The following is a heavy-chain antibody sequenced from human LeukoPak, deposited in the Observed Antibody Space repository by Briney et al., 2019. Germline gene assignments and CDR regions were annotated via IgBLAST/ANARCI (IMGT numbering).Heavy chain of an antibody. D-gene: IGHD6-6*01. Sequence: SETLSLTFPVSGGSISSYYWSWIRPPPGKGLEWIGYIYYSGSTNYKPSLKSRVTISVDTSKNQFSLKLSSVTAADTAVYYCARSSHYYGMDVWGQGITVTVSS. J-gene: IGHJ6*02. V-gene: IGHV4-59*08. CDR2: IYYSGST. CDR1: GGSISSYY. CDR3: ARSSHYYGMDV.